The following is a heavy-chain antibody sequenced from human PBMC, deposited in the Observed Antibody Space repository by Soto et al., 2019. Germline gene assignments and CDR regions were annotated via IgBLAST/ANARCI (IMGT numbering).Heavy chain of an antibody. CDR2: TYYRSKWYY. CDR1: GDSVSSNSAA. J-gene: IGHJ4*02. Sequence: PSQTLSLTCAISGDSVSSNSAAWNWIRQSPSRGLEWLGRTYYRSKWYYDYAVSVKSPVTIKPDTSKNQFSLQLNSVIPEDTALYYCGRGTTAMGDYWGQGTLVTVSS. CDR3: GRGTTAMGDY. V-gene: IGHV6-1*01. D-gene: IGHD5-18*01.